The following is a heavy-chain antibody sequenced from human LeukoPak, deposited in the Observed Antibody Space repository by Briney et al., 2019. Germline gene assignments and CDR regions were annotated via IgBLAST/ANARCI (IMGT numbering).Heavy chain of an antibody. D-gene: IGHD3-22*01. Sequence: TGGSLTLSCQASGFTFPMYAMSWVRQAPGKGLEWVASMCGTAGCTFYPDSVKGRFIISRDNFKNILYLQMNSLRAEDTAIYYCAKDRPNFHENSGHYYRRDGDSWGQGTLVTVSS. CDR1: GFTFPMYA. CDR3: AKDRPNFHENSGHYYRRDGDS. V-gene: IGHV3-23*01. CDR2: MCGTAGCT. J-gene: IGHJ5*01.